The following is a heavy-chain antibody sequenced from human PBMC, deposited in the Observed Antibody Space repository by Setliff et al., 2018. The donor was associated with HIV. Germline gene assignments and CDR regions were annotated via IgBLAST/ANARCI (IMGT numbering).Heavy chain of an antibody. Sequence: GGSLRLSCAASGFTFSSYAMSWVRQAPGKGLEWVSTIGTSAGRSYYADSVKGRFTISRDNSENTLYLQMNSLRADDTAVYYCAKDDVPRDFDIWGQGTMVTVSS. CDR1: GFTFSSYA. J-gene: IGHJ3*02. V-gene: IGHV3-23*01. CDR2: IGTSAGRS. CDR3: AKDDVPRDFDI.